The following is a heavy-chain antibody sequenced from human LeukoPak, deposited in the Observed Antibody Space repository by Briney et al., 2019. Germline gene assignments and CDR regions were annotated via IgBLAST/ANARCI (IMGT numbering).Heavy chain of an antibody. J-gene: IGHJ4*02. CDR2: ISYDGSNK. CDR3: AKVEGAYSSSWRPADY. CDR1: GFTFSSYG. V-gene: IGHV3-30*18. Sequence: GGSLRLSCAASGFTFSSYGMHWVRHAPGKGLEWVAVISYDGSNKYYADSVKGRFTISRDNSKNTLYLQMNSLRAEDTAVYYCAKVEGAYSSSWRPADYWGQGTLVTVSS. D-gene: IGHD6-13*01.